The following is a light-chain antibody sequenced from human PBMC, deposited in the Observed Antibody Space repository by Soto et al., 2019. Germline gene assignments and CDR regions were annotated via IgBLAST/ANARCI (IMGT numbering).Light chain of an antibody. V-gene: IGKV3-20*01. CDR2: GAS. Sequence: EIVVTQSPGSLSLSPGERATLSCRASQSVDSTFFAWYQKKPGQAPRLLIYGASKRATGVTDRFSGSGSGTDFTLTISRLEPEDFAVYYCQQYMSSVTFGQGTKVEI. CDR3: QQYMSSVT. CDR1: QSVDSTF. J-gene: IGKJ1*01.